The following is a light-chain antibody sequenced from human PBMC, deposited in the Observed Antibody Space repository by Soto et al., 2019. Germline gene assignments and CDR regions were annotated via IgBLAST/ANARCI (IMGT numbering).Light chain of an antibody. CDR2: GNS. CDR3: QSHDSSLSGYV. V-gene: IGLV1-40*01. J-gene: IGLJ1*01. Sequence: QSVLTQPPSVSGAPGQRVTISCTGSSSNIGAGYDVHWYQQLPGTAPKLLFYGNSNRPSGVPDLFSGSKSGNSASLAITGLQAEDEADYCCQSHDSSLSGYVFGTGTKLTVL. CDR1: SSNIGAGYD.